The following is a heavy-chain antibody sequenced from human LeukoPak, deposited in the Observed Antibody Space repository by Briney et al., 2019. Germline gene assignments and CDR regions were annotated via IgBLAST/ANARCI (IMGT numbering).Heavy chain of an antibody. CDR1: GFTVSSYY. J-gene: IGHJ4*02. Sequence: PGGSLRLSCAASGFTVSSYYMNWVRQAPGKELEWVSVIYTGGGRYYADSVRGRFTISRATSKNMVFLQMNSLRVEDTAVYYCARGIDYWGRGTLVTVSS. CDR2: IYTGGGR. V-gene: IGHV3-53*01. CDR3: ARGIDY.